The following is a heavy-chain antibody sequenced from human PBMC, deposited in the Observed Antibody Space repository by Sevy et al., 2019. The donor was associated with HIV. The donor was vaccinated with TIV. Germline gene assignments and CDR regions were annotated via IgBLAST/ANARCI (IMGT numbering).Heavy chain of an antibody. CDR1: GFSFSKNG. D-gene: IGHD3-10*01. CDR3: AKFKSPLSVRISGDEDV. Sequence: GGSLRLSCASSGFSFSKNGMHWVRQAPGKGLEWVAFIRYDGRNKYYGDSVKGRFNISRDNSKNTLYLEMNSLRLEDKALYYCAKFKSPLSVRISGDEDVWGKGTAVAVSS. CDR2: IRYDGRNK. J-gene: IGHJ6*04. V-gene: IGHV3-30*02.